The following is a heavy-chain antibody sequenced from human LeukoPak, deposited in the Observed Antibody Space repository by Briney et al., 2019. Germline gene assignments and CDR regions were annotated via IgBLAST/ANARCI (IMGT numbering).Heavy chain of an antibody. CDR3: ARVGLRRFFDY. CDR1: GGSFSGYY. D-gene: IGHD4-23*01. Sequence: SETLSLTCAVYGGSFSGYYWSWIRQPPGKGLEWIGEINHSGSTNYNPSLKSRVTISVDTSKNQFSLKLSSVTAADTAVYYCARVGLRRFFDYWGQGTLVTVSS. J-gene: IGHJ4*02. V-gene: IGHV4-34*01. CDR2: INHSGST.